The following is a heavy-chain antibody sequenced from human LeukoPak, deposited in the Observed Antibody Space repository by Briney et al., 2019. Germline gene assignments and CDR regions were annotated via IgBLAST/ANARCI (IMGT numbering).Heavy chain of an antibody. CDR1: GFTFDDYA. Sequence: GGSLRLSCAASGFTFDDYAMHWVRQAPGKGLEWVSLISGDGGSTYYADSVKGRFTISRDNSKNSLYLQMNSLRTEDTALYYCAKDRTQQLVLGWFDPWGQGTLVTVSS. D-gene: IGHD6-13*01. J-gene: IGHJ5*02. V-gene: IGHV3-43*02. CDR3: AKDRTQQLVLGWFDP. CDR2: ISGDGGST.